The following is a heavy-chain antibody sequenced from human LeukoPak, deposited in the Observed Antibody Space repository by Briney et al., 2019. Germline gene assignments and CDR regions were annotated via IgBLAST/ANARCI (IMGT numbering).Heavy chain of an antibody. V-gene: IGHV4-34*01. J-gene: IGHJ5*02. CDR1: GGSLSGYY. D-gene: IGHD6-19*01. CDR2: INHSGST. Sequence: SETLSLTCAVYGGSLSGYYWSWIRQPPGKGLEWIGEINHSGSTNYNPSLKSRVTISVDTSKNQFSLKLSSVTAADTAVYCCARGVTSSQWLVNTEPWFDPWGQGTLVTVSS. CDR3: ARGVTSSQWLVNTEPWFDP.